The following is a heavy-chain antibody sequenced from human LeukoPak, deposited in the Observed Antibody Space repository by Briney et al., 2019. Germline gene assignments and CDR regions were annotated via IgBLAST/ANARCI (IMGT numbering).Heavy chain of an antibody. CDR3: AREGGALMMTFGGDFDY. CDR2: ISHDGSNI. J-gene: IGHJ4*02. CDR1: GFTFSRYA. Sequence: GGSLRLSCAASGFTFSRYALHWVRQAPGKGLEWVAVISHDGSNINYADSLKGRFTISRDNAKNSLYLQMNNLRVEDTAVYYCAREGGALMMTFGGDFDYWGQGTLATVSS. D-gene: IGHD3-16*01. V-gene: IGHV3-30-3*01.